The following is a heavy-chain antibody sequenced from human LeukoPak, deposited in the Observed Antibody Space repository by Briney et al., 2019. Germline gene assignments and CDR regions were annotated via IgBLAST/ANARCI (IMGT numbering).Heavy chain of an antibody. Sequence: GGSLRLSCVASGFTFTNAWMSWVRQAPGQGLEWVGRIKSKTDGGTADYAAPVKGRFTVSRDDSRNMLFLQMNSLKTEDTALYYCTTDSAYYGRWGQGTLVTVSS. V-gene: IGHV3-15*01. J-gene: IGHJ4*02. D-gene: IGHD3-16*01. CDR3: TTDSAYYGR. CDR2: IKSKTDGGTA. CDR1: GFTFTNAW.